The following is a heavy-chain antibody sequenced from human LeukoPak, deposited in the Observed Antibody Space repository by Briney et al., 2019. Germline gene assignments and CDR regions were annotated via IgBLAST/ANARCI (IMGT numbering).Heavy chain of an antibody. CDR3: ARDPLRLGELSFVY. CDR2: ISSSSSTI. V-gene: IGHV3-48*01. CDR1: GFTFRSYS. J-gene: IGHJ4*02. D-gene: IGHD3-16*02. Sequence: GSLRLSCAASGFTFRSYSMNWVRQAPGKGLEWVSYISSSSSTIYYADSVKGRFTISRDNAKNSLYLQMNSLRAEDTAVYYCARDPLRLGELSFVYWGQGTLVTVSS.